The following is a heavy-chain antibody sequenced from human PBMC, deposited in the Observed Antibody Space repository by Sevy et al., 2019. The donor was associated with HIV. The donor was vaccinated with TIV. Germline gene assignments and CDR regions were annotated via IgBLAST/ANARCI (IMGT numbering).Heavy chain of an antibody. V-gene: IGHV1-2*06. J-gene: IGHJ4*02. Sequence: ASVKVSCKASGYTFTGYYMHWVRQAPGQGLEWMGRINPNSGGTNYAQKFQGRVTMTRDTSISTAYMELSRLRSDDTAGYCCARDLGYCSSTSCYGGVLWGQGTLDTVSS. CDR1: GYTFTGYY. D-gene: IGHD2-2*01. CDR3: ARDLGYCSSTSCYGGVL. CDR2: INPNSGGT.